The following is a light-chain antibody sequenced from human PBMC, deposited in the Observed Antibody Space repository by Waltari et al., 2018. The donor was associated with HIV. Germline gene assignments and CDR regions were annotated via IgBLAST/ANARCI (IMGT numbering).Light chain of an antibody. J-gene: IGLJ2*01. V-gene: IGLV1-51*01. CDR2: DNN. Sequence: QPVLTQPPSVSAAPGRSVTPTCSVSTYNIATNYVSWYQQIPGTAPKLLIYDNNKRPSGIPGRFSGSKSATSATLGITGLQTGDEAEYFCGTWDSSLNTPVFGGGSRLTVL. CDR3: GTWDSSLNTPV. CDR1: TYNIATNY.